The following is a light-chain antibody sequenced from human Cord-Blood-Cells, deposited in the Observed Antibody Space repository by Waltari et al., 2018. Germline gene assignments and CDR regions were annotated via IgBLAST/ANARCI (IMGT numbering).Light chain of an antibody. CDR2: WAS. V-gene: IGKV4-1*01. CDR3: QQYYSTPPT. Sequence: DIVMTQSPDSLAVSLGERDTIHCKASQSVLYSSNNKNYLAWYQQKPGQPPKLLIYWASTRESGVPDRFSGSGSGTDFTPTISSLQAEDVAVYYCQQYYSTPPTFGQGTKVEIK. CDR1: QSVLYSSNNKNY. J-gene: IGKJ1*01.